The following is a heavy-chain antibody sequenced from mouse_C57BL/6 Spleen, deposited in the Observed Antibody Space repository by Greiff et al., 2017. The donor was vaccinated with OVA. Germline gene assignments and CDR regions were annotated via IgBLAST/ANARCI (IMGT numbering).Heavy chain of an antibody. J-gene: IGHJ2*01. D-gene: IGHD2-4*01. CDR3: ARFDYDYFDY. CDR1: GYSITSGYD. Sequence: EVQVVESGPGMVKPSQSLSLSCTVSGYSITSGYDWHWIRHFPGNKLEWMGYISYSGSTNYNPSLKSRISITHDTSKNHFFLKLNSVTTEDTATYYCARFDYDYFDYWGQGTTLTVSS. CDR2: ISYSGST. V-gene: IGHV3-1*01.